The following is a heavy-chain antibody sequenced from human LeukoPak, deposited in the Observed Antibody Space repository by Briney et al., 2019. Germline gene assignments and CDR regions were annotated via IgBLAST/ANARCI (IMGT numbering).Heavy chain of an antibody. CDR1: GGSITSYY. Sequence: SETLSLTCTVSGGSITSYYWSWIRQSPGKGLEWIGYIYKSGSTNYNPSLKSRVTISEDTSKNQFSLKLSSVTAADTAVYYCARSSIAAPPDYWGQGTLVTVSA. CDR3: ARSSIAAPPDY. CDR2: IYKSGST. J-gene: IGHJ4*02. D-gene: IGHD6-6*01. V-gene: IGHV4-59*01.